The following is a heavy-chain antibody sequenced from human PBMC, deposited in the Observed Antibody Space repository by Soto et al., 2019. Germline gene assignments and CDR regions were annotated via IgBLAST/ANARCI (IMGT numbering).Heavy chain of an antibody. V-gene: IGHV3-21*01. J-gene: IGHJ4*02. CDR1: GFTFSSYS. Sequence: EVQLVESGGGLVKPGGSLRLSCAASGFTFSSYSMNWVRQAPGKGLEWVSSISSSSSYIYYADSVKGRFTISRDNAMNSLYLQMNSLRAEDTAVYYCARGLHCSGGSCVFDYWGQGTLVTGSS. D-gene: IGHD2-15*01. CDR3: ARGLHCSGGSCVFDY. CDR2: ISSSSSYI.